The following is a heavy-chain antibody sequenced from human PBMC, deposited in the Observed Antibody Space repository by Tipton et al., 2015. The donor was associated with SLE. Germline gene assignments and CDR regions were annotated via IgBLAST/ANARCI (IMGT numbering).Heavy chain of an antibody. CDR2: ISYSGTT. D-gene: IGHD2/OR15-2a*01. CDR3: ARGDFAVVDY. J-gene: IGHJ4*02. CDR1: GGSVSSGAVY. V-gene: IGHV4-61*08. Sequence: TLSLNCIVSGGSVSSGAVYWGWIRQPPGQGMEWIGHISYSGTTNYNPSLKNRVTISVDTSKNQYSLKLNSVTAADTALYFCARGDFAVVDYWGQGTLVTVSS.